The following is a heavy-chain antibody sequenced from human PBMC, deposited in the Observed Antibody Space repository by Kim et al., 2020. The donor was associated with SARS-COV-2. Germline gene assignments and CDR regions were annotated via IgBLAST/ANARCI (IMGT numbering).Heavy chain of an antibody. V-gene: IGHV3-30*01. CDR3: ARDKPGYNWNDNAYYYGMDV. Sequence: RFTISRDNPKNTLYLQMNSLRAEDTAVYYCARDKPGYNWNDNAYYYGMDVWGQGTTVTVSS. J-gene: IGHJ6*02. D-gene: IGHD1-20*01.